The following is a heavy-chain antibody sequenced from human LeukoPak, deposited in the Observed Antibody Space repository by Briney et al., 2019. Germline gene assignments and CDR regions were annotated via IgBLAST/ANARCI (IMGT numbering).Heavy chain of an antibody. D-gene: IGHD6-13*01. CDR2: ISYSGRT. CDR3: ARASIAAADHGDYYYYGMDV. CDR1: GGSISSYS. J-gene: IGHJ6*02. Sequence: SETLSLTCTVSGGSISSYSWSWIRQPPGKGLEWIGYISYSGRTTYNPSLKSRVTMSVDTSTNQFSLKVTSVTAADTAVYYCARASIAAADHGDYYYYGMDVWGQGTTVTVSS. V-gene: IGHV4-59*01.